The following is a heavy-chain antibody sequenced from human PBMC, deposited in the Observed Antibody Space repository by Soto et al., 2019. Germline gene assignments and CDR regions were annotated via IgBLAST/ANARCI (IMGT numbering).Heavy chain of an antibody. V-gene: IGHV1-69*13. CDR2: IIPIFGTA. J-gene: IGHJ6*02. Sequence: SVKVSCKASGGTFSSYAISWVRQAPGQGLEWMGGIIPIFGTANYAQKFQGRVTITADESTSTAYMELSSLRSEDTAVYYCASSYDSSGYYPFGMDVWGQGTTVTVSS. CDR3: ASSYDSSGYYPFGMDV. D-gene: IGHD3-22*01. CDR1: GGTFSSYA.